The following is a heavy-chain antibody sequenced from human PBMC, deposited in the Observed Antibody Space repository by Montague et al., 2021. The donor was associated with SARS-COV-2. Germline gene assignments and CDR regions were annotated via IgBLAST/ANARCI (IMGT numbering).Heavy chain of an antibody. CDR1: GFTFSSYA. V-gene: IGHV3-23*01. Sequence: SRSLSLAASGFTFSSYAMSWVRQAPGKGLEWVSAISGSGGSTYYADSVKGRLTISRDNSKNTLYLQMNSLRAEDTAVYYCAKGGERITMIVVVITLAEFDYGGQGTLVTVSS. CDR3: AKGGERITMIVVVITLAEFDY. J-gene: IGHJ4*02. D-gene: IGHD3-22*01. CDR2: ISGSGGST.